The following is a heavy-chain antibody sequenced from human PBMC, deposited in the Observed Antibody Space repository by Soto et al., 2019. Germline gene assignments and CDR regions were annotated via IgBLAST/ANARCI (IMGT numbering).Heavy chain of an antibody. Sequence: GGSLRLSCAASGFTFSSYSMNWVRQAQGKGLEWVSYISSSSSTIYYADSVKGRFTISRDNAKNSLYLQMNSLRDEDTAVYYCAVTRGYSGYDGYDYWGQGTLVTVSS. CDR2: ISSSSSTI. V-gene: IGHV3-48*02. CDR3: AVTRGYSGYDGYDY. J-gene: IGHJ4*02. CDR1: GFTFSSYS. D-gene: IGHD5-12*01.